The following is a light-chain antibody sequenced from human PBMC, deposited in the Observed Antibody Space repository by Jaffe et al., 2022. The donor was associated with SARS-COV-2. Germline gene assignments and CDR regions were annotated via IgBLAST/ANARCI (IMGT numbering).Light chain of an antibody. V-gene: IGLV3-21*02. Sequence: SYVLTQPPSVSVAPGQTARITCGGDNIGGKSVHWYLKKSGQAPVLVVYDDSDRPSGIPERFSGSNSGSAATLTISRVEAGDEADYYCQVWDRNIGVFGGGTKLSVL. J-gene: IGLJ3*02. CDR2: DDS. CDR1: NIGGKS. CDR3: QVWDRNIGV.